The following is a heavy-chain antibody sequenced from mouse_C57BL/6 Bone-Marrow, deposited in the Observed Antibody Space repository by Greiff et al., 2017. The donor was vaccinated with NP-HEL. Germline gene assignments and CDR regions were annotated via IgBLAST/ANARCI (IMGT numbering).Heavy chain of an antibody. CDR3: ARHGSSYVGDY. CDR2: ISSGGSYT. J-gene: IGHJ2*01. D-gene: IGHD1-1*01. Sequence: EVNVVESGGDLVKPGGSLKLSCAASGFTFSSYGMSWVRQTPDKRLEWVATISSGGSYTYYPDSVKGRFTISRDNAKNTLYLQMSSLKSEDTAMYYCARHGSSYVGDYWGQGTTLTVSS. CDR1: GFTFSSYG. V-gene: IGHV5-6*01.